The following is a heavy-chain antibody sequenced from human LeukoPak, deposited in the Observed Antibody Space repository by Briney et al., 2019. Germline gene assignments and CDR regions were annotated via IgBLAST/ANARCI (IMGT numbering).Heavy chain of an antibody. CDR3: ASLRSYSDAFDL. CDR2: IYPGDSDT. CDR1: GYSFTSYW. Sequence: PGESLKISCKGSGYSFTSYWIGWVRQMPGKGLEWMGIIYPGDSDTRYSPSFQGQVTISADKSISTAYLQWSSLRASDTAISYCASLRSYSDAFDLWGQGTMVTVSS. V-gene: IGHV5-51*01. D-gene: IGHD2-21*01. J-gene: IGHJ3*01.